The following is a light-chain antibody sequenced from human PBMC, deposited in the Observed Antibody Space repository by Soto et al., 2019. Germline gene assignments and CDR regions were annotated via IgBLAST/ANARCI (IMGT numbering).Light chain of an antibody. Sequence: DIQMTQSPSSLTASVGDRVTISCRASQGFSNSLAWYQQKPGKVPTLLIYGASILQSGVPSRFSGSGSGTEFTLTISSLQPEDVAPYYCQKYDSAPLTFGGGTKV. CDR3: QKYDSAPLT. CDR2: GAS. V-gene: IGKV1-27*01. CDR1: QGFSNS. J-gene: IGKJ4*01.